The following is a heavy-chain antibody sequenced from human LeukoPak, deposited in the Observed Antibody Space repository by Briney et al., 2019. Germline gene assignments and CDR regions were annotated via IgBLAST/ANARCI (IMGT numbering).Heavy chain of an antibody. CDR1: GGTFSSYA. V-gene: IGHV1-69*05. CDR3: ARGRNSDYGDSRDYCYYMDV. D-gene: IGHD4-17*01. J-gene: IGHJ6*03. CDR2: IIPIFGTA. Sequence: SVKVSCKASGGTFSSYAISWVRQAPGQGLEWMGGIIPIFGTANYAQKFQGRVTITTDESTSTAYMELSSLRSEDTAVYYCARGRNSDYGDSRDYCYYMDVWGKGTTVTVSS.